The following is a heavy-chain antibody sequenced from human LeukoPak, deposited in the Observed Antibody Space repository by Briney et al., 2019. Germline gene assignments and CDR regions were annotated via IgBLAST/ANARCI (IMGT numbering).Heavy chain of an antibody. J-gene: IGHJ4*02. V-gene: IGHV4-38-2*02. CDR2: IYHSGST. CDR1: GYSISSGYY. Sequence: SETLSLTCTVSGYSISSGYYWGWIRQPPGKGLEWIGSIYHSGSTYYNPSLKSRVTISVDTSKNQFSLKLSSVTAADTAVYYCARGPYDYVWGSYPYAPLDYWGQGTLVTVSS. D-gene: IGHD3-16*01. CDR3: ARGPYDYVWGSYPYAPLDY.